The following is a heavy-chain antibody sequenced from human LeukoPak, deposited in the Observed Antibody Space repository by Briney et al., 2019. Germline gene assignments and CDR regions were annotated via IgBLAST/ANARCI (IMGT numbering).Heavy chain of an antibody. V-gene: IGHV1-18*01. D-gene: IGHD3-16*02. CDR1: GYTFTIYG. CDR3: ARDLGGLMITFGGVIVISLGY. J-gene: IGHJ4*02. Sequence: ASVNVSCKASGYTFTIYGISWVRQAPGQGMEWMGWISAYNGNTNYTQKLQGRVTMTTDTSTSTAYMELRSLRSDDTAVYYCARDLGGLMITFGGVIVISLGYWGQGTLVTVSS. CDR2: ISAYNGNT.